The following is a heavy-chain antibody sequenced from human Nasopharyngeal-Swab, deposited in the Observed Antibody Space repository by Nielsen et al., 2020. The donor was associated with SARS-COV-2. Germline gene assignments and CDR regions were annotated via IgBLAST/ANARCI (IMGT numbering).Heavy chain of an antibody. Sequence: GGSLRLSCAASGFTFSGYGIHWVRQAPGKGLEWVAVTSSDGSENYYADSLKGRFTISRDNSKNTLYLQMNSLRAEDTAVYYCARDQDSSSYFDYWGQGTPVTVSS. D-gene: IGHD6-6*01. V-gene: IGHV3-30*03. J-gene: IGHJ4*02. CDR2: TSSDGSEN. CDR1: GFTFSGYG. CDR3: ARDQDSSSYFDY.